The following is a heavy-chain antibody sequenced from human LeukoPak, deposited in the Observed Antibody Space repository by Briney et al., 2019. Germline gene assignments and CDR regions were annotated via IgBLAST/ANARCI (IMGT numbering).Heavy chain of an antibody. V-gene: IGHV1-69*06. D-gene: IGHD3-16*01. J-gene: IGHJ6*03. Sequence: ASVKVSCKASGGTFSSYAISWVRQAPGQGLEWMGGIIPIFGTANYAQKFQGRVTITADKSTSTAYMELSSLRSEDTAVYYCARVVWNYYYMDVWGKGTTVTVSS. CDR3: ARVVWNYYYMDV. CDR2: IIPIFGTA. CDR1: GGTFSSYA.